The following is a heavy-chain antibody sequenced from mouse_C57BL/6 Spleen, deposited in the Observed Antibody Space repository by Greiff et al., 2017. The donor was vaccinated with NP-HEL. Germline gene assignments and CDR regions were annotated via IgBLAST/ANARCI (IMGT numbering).Heavy chain of an antibody. CDR2: ISYDGSN. D-gene: IGHD3-3*01. CDR3: ARGGTLDY. Sequence: EVQLQESGPGLVKPSQSLSLTCSVTGYSITSGYYWNWIRQFPGNKLEWMGYISYDGSNNYNPSLKNRISITRDTSKNQFFLKLNSVTTEDTATYYCARGGTLDYWGQGTTLTVSS. CDR1: GYSITSGYY. V-gene: IGHV3-6*01. J-gene: IGHJ2*01.